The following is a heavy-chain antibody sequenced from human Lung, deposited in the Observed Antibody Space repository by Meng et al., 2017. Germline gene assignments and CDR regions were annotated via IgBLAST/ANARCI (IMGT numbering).Heavy chain of an antibody. J-gene: IGHJ4*02. CDR2: INHSGST. Sequence: GHLQPWGAGLLKPSETLSPACVVSGGSFSDYYWSWIRQPPGKGLEWIGEINHSGSTNYNPSIESRATISVDTSQNNLSLKLSSVTAADSAVYYCARGPTTMAHDFDYWGQGTLVTVSS. CDR1: GGSFSDYY. V-gene: IGHV4-34*01. D-gene: IGHD4-11*01. CDR3: ARGPTTMAHDFDY.